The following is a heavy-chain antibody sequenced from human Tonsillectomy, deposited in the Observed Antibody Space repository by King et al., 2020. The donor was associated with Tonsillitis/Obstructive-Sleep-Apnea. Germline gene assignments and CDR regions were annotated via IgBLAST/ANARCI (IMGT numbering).Heavy chain of an antibody. D-gene: IGHD3-22*01. V-gene: IGHV3-30*04. Sequence: QVQLVESGGGVVQPGRSLRLSCAASGFTFSNYAIHWVRQAPGKGLEWVAIISNDGSKKYYADSVKGRFTISRDNSKDTLFLQMSSLRAEDTAVYYCAGRYDSRQLEYYSYGMDVWGQGTTVTVSS. CDR3: AGRYDSRQLEYYSYGMDV. J-gene: IGHJ6*02. CDR2: ISNDGSKK. CDR1: GFTFSNYA.